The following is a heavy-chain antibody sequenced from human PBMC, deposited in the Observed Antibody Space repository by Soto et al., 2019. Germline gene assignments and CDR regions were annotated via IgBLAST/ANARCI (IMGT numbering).Heavy chain of an antibody. V-gene: IGHV5-51*01. CDR1: GYSFTSYW. Sequence: LGESLKISCKGSGYSFTSYWICWVRQMPGKVLEWMGIIYPDDSDTRYSPSFQGQVTISADKSISTAYLQWSSLKASDTAMYYCARGGSSASGGYYYYGMDVCGQGTTVTVSS. CDR2: IYPDDSDT. D-gene: IGHD6-6*01. CDR3: ARGGSSASGGYYYYGMDV. J-gene: IGHJ6*02.